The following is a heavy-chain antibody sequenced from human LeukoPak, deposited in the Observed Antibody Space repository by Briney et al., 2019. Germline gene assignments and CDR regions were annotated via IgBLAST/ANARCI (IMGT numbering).Heavy chain of an antibody. V-gene: IGHV1-2*02. CDR2: INPNSGGT. CDR3: AREDWLNSSSWSLAY. CDR1: GYTFTGYY. Sequence: ASVKVSCKASGYTFTGYYMHWVRQAPGQGLEWMGWINPNSGGTNYAQKFQGRVTMTRDTSISTAYMELSRLRSDDTAVYYCAREDWLNSSSWSLAYWGQGTLVTVSS. J-gene: IGHJ4*02. D-gene: IGHD6-13*01.